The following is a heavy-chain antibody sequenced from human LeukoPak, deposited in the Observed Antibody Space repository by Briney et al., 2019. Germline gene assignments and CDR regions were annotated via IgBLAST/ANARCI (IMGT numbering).Heavy chain of an antibody. Sequence: GGSLRLSRVASGFTVSSNYMSWVRQAPGKGLEGVSVIYSGGSTYYADPVTGRFTISRHNSKNTLDLQIKSPRAEDTGVHYCAGAAGCGESVDYWGQGTLVTVPS. V-gene: IGHV3-66*01. D-gene: IGHD3-10*01. J-gene: IGHJ4*02. CDR3: AGAAGCGESVDY. CDR2: IYSGGST. CDR1: GFTVSSNY.